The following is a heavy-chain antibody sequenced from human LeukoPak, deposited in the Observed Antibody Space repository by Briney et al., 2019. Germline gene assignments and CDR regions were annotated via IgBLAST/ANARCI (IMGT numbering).Heavy chain of an antibody. CDR1: GFTFSSYI. J-gene: IGHJ4*02. CDR2: ISSYGEST. CDR3: ARTFYGSGSYPGY. Sequence: PGGSLRLSCSASGFTFSSYIMNWVRQAPGKGLEYVSAISSYGESTYYADSVKGRFTISRDNAKNTLYLQMNSLRAEDTAVYYCARTFYGSGSYPGYWGQGTLVTVSS. D-gene: IGHD3-10*01. V-gene: IGHV3-64*04.